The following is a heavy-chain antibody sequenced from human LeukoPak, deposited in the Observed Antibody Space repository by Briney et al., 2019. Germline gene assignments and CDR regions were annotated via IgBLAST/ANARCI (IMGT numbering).Heavy chain of an antibody. CDR2: ISGSGGST. CDR3: AKERYYYDSSGYERGRYFQH. V-gene: IGHV3-23*01. J-gene: IGHJ1*01. D-gene: IGHD3-22*01. CDR1: GFTLSSYA. Sequence: GGSLRHSCAASGFTLSSYAMSWVRQAPAKGLEWVSAISGSGGSTYYADSLKGRFTISRDNSKNTLYQQMNSLRAEDTAVYYCAKERYYYDSSGYERGRYFQHWGQGTLVTVSS.